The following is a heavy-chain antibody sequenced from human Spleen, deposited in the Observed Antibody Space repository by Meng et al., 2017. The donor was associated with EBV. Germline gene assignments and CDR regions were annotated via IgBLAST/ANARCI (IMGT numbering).Heavy chain of an antibody. J-gene: IGHJ4*02. Sequence: EVRGVGLGGGLIQPGGSLGISFAASGITVSSNFMSWVRQAPGKGLEWVSVIYSGGSTEYADSVKGRFTVSRDNSKNTLYLQMNSLRAEDTAVYYCAGSWPSRYWGQGTLVTVSS. CDR1: GITVSSNF. CDR2: IYSGGST. V-gene: IGHV3-53*01. CDR3: AGSWPSRY. D-gene: IGHD5-24*01.